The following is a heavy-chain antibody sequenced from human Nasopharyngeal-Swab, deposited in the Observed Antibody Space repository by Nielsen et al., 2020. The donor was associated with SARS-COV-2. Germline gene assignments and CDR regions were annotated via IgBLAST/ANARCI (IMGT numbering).Heavy chain of an antibody. CDR3: ARDNTA. CDR2: IYYSGKT. D-gene: IGHD5-18*01. CDR1: GGSINTITYY. Sequence: SETLSLTCTVSGGSINTITYYWGWIRQPPGKGLEWIGSIYYSGKTYDNPSLKSRVTISIDTSKNQFSLKLSSVTAADTAVYYCARDNTAWGQGTLVTVSS. J-gene: IGHJ4*02. V-gene: IGHV4-39*07.